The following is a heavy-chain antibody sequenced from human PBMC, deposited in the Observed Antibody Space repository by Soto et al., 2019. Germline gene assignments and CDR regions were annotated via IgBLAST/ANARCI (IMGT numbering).Heavy chain of an antibody. Sequence: EVQLLESGGGLVQPGGSLRLSCAASGFTFSSYAMSWVRQAPGKGLEWVSAISGSGGSTYYADSVKGRFTISRDNSKNTLYLQMNSLRAEDTAVYYCAKDRFRYDSSGNDAFDIWGQGTMVTVSS. V-gene: IGHV3-23*01. CDR2: ISGSGGST. CDR3: AKDRFRYDSSGNDAFDI. CDR1: GFTFSSYA. J-gene: IGHJ3*02. D-gene: IGHD3-22*01.